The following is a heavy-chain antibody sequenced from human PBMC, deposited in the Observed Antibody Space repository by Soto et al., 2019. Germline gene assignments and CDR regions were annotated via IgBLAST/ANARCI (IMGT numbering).Heavy chain of an antibody. CDR1: GGSITTGGYY. CDR3: ARTKCSGGSCYSWSLDY. D-gene: IGHD2-15*01. J-gene: IGHJ4*02. CDR2: RYYSEST. Sequence: SETLSLTCTVSGGSITTGGYYWSWIRQLPRKGLEWIGHRYYSESTYYNPSLKSRVSISLDTSKNQFSLKLSFVTAADMAMYYCARTKCSGGSCYSWSLDYWGQGTPVTSPQ. V-gene: IGHV4-31*03.